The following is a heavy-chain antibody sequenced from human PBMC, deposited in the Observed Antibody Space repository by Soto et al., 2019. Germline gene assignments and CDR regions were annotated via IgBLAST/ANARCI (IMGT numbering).Heavy chain of an antibody. CDR1: GFTFSSYG. J-gene: IGHJ4*02. V-gene: IGHV3-33*01. D-gene: IGHD2-8*01. CDR3: ARNGTPSPRPYFFDY. CDR2: IWYDGSNK. Sequence: GGSLRLSCAASGFTFSSYGMHWVRQAPGKGLEWVAVIWYDGSNKYYAGSVKGRFTISRDNSKNTLYLQMNSLRAEDTAVYYCARNGTPSPRPYFFDYWGQGTLVIVSS.